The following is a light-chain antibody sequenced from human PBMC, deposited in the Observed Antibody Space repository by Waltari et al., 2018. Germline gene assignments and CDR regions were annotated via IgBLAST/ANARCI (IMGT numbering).Light chain of an antibody. CDR1: SGHSSHA. Sequence: QLVLTQSPSASASLGASVKLTCTLSSGHSSHAIAWHQPQPEKGPRYLMSLNSDGSHTKGDGFPDRFAGSSSGAERYLTISSLQSEDEADYYCQTWATGIRVFGGGTKLTV. V-gene: IGLV4-69*01. J-gene: IGLJ2*01. CDR2: LNSDGSH. CDR3: QTWATGIRV.